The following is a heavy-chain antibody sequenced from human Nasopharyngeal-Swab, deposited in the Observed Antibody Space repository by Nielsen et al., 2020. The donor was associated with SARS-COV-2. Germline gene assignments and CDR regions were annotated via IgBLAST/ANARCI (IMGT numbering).Heavy chain of an antibody. CDR3: AREIVVVPAAMLGIWFDP. V-gene: IGHV4-34*01. J-gene: IGHJ5*02. CDR1: GGSFSGYY. Sequence: GSLRLSCAVYGGSFSGYYWSWIRQPPGKGLEWIGEINHSGSTNYNPSLKSRVTISVDTSKNQFSLKLSSVTAADTAVYYCAREIVVVPAAMLGIWFDPWGQGTLVTVSS. CDR2: INHSGST. D-gene: IGHD2-2*01.